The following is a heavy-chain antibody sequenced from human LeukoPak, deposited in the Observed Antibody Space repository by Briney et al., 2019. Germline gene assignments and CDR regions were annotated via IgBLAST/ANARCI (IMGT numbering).Heavy chain of an antibody. Sequence: GGSLRLSCAASGFTFDDYAMSWVRQAPGKGLEWVSAISGSGGSTYYADSVKGRFTISRDNSKNTLYLQMNSLSAEDTAVYYCAKPRGGYYYYMDVWGKGTTVTVSS. V-gene: IGHV3-23*01. CDR2: ISGSGGST. CDR1: GFTFDDYA. CDR3: AKPRGGYYYYMDV. J-gene: IGHJ6*03. D-gene: IGHD3-16*01.